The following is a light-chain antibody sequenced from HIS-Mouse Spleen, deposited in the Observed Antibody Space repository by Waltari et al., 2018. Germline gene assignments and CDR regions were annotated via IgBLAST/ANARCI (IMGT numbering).Light chain of an antibody. J-gene: IGLJ3*02. V-gene: IGLV2-23*01. CDR2: EGS. CDR3: CSYAGSSTWV. CDR1: SSDVGSYNL. Sequence: QSALTQPASVSGSPGQSITISCTGTSSDVGSYNLVSWYQQHPGKAPKRMIYEGSKRHSGVSNRFSGSKSGNTASLTITGLQAEDEADYYCCSYAGSSTWVFGGWTKLTVL.